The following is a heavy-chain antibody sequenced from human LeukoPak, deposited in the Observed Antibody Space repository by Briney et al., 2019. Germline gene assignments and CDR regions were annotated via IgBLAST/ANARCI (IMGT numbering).Heavy chain of an antibody. Sequence: GGSLRLSCAASGFTFSTYIMNWVRQAPGKGLEWVSSISSSSDYIYYVDSVKGRFTISRDNAKKSLYLQMNSLRAEDTAVYYCARGNIKFDYWGQGTLVAVSS. J-gene: IGHJ4*02. V-gene: IGHV3-21*01. CDR1: GFTFSTYI. CDR2: ISSSSDYI. CDR3: ARGNIKFDY.